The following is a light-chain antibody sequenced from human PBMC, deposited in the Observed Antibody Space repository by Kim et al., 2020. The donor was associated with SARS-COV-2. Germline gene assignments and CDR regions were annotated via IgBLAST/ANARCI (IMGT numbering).Light chain of an antibody. CDR3: YSPDSSGNHKV. CDR2: EDS. Sequence: SPGQTARIICSGDTLPKKYAYWYQKKSGQAPVLVIYEDSKRPSGIPERFAGSTSGTKATVTISGAQVEDEADYYCYSPDSSGNHKVFGGGTQLTVL. V-gene: IGLV3-10*01. CDR1: TLPKKY. J-gene: IGLJ2*01.